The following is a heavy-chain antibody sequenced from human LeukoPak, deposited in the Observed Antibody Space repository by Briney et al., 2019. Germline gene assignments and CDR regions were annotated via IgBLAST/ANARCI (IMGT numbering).Heavy chain of an antibody. D-gene: IGHD2-15*01. V-gene: IGHV1-2*02. CDR2: INPNSGGT. Sequence: ASVKVSCKASGYTFTGYYMHWVRQAPGQGLEWMGWINPNSGGTNYARKFQGRVTMTRDTSISTAYMELSRLRSDDTAVYYCARDPQDCSGGSCYAGLYYMDVWGKGTTVTVS. J-gene: IGHJ6*03. CDR1: GYTFTGYY. CDR3: ARDPQDCSGGSCYAGLYYMDV.